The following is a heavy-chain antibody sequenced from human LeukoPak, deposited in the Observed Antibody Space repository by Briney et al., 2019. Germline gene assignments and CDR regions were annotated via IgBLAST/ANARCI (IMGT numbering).Heavy chain of an antibody. D-gene: IGHD3-9*01. CDR2: IIPILGIA. CDR1: GGTFSSYA. V-gene: IGHV1-69*04. J-gene: IGHJ4*02. Sequence: GASVKVSCKASGGTFSSYAISWVRQAPGQGLEWMGRIIPILGIANYAQKFQGRVTITADKSTSTAYMELSSLRSEDTAVYYCARGYDRGSFDYWGQGTLVTVSS. CDR3: ARGYDRGSFDY.